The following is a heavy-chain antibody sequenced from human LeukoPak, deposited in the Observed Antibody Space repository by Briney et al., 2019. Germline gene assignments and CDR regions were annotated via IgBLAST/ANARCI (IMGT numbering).Heavy chain of an antibody. V-gene: IGHV4-38-2*02. J-gene: IGHJ4*02. Sequence: SETLSLTCTVSGYSISSGYYWGWIRQPPGKGLEWIGSIYYSGSTYYNPSLKSRVTISVDTSKNQFSLKLSSVTAADTAVYYCARVAVAATRVFDYWGQGTLVTVSS. CDR1: GYSISSGYY. CDR2: IYYSGST. D-gene: IGHD6-19*01. CDR3: ARVAVAATRVFDY.